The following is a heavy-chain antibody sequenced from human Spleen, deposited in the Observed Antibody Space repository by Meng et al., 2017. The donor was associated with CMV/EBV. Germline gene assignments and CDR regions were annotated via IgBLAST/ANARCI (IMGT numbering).Heavy chain of an antibody. CDR1: GFSLSTSGVG. J-gene: IGHJ4*02. CDR2: IYWDDDK. CDR3: AHSLYSNVLFDF. D-gene: IGHD4-11*01. V-gene: IGHV2-5*02. Sequence: QITLKESGPTLVKPTQTLTLTCTFSGFSLSTSGVGVGWIRQPPGKALEWLALIYWDDDKRYSPSLISRLTITKDTSKNQVVLIMTNMDPVDTGTYYCAHSLYSNVLFDFWGQGTLVTVSS.